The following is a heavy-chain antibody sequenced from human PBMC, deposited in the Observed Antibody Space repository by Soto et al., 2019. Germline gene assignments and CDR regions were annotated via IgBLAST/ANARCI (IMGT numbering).Heavy chain of an antibody. D-gene: IGHD3-22*01. CDR3: STRAYDTNGYYRFDP. CDR2: INHSGRV. Sequence: SETLSLTSAVYGGSFSGHSLTWIRQSPGKGLEWIGDINHSGRVNYSPSLKSRVTISLDTSKNQFSLTPSAVTAADTAMYYCSTRAYDTNGYYRFDPWGQGTLVTVSS. J-gene: IGHJ5*01. CDR1: GGSFSGHS. V-gene: IGHV4-34*01.